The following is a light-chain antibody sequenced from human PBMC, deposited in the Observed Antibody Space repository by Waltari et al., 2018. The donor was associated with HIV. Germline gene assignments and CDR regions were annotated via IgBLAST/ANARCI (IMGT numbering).Light chain of an antibody. J-gene: IGLJ2*01. Sequence: QSALTQPASVSGSPGQSVTLSCTGTNSDIGTYDYVSCSQQHPGKAPKLVISEVTKRPSGVSDRFSGSKSGNTAFLTVSGLQAEDEADYYCSSFANRDGFYVLFGGGTRLTVL. CDR2: EVT. V-gene: IGLV2-8*01. CDR3: SSFANRDGFYVL. CDR1: NSDIGTYDY.